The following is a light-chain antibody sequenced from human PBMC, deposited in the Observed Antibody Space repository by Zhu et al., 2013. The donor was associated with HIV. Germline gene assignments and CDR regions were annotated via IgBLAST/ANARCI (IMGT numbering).Light chain of an antibody. J-gene: IGKJ5*01. V-gene: IGKV3D-20*02. Sequence: IVLTQSPGTLSSSPGERVTLSCRASQSVSGTDLAWYQQKPGQAPRLVLYGVSVRAAGTPDRFSGRGSGTDFTLTISRLEPEDFAVYYCQQRTNSITFGQGTRLEIK. CDR1: QSVSGTD. CDR2: GVS. CDR3: QQRTNSIT.